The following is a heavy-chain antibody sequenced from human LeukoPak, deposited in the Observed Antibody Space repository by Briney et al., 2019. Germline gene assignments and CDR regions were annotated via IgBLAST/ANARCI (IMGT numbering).Heavy chain of an antibody. V-gene: IGHV3-23*01. CDR3: AKDSSGYSYETFDY. CDR1: GFTFSSYA. D-gene: IGHD5-18*01. CDR2: ISGSGGST. J-gene: IGHJ4*02. Sequence: PGGSLRLSCAASGFTFSSYAMSWVRQAPGKGLEWVSAISGSGGSTYYADSVKGRFTISRDNSKNTLYLQMNSLRAEDTAVYYRAKDSSGYSYETFDYWGQGTLVTVSS.